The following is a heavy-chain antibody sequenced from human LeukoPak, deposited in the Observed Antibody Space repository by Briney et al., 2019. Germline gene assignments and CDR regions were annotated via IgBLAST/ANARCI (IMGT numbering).Heavy chain of an antibody. CDR3: ARDVVGGDYYYMDV. V-gene: IGHV4-4*09. J-gene: IGHJ6*03. D-gene: IGHD3-10*01. CDR2: IYTSGST. CDR1: GGSISSYY. Sequence: PSETLSLTCTVSGGSISSYYWSWIRQPPGKGLEWIGYIYTSGSTNYNPSLKSRVTISVDTSKNQFSLKLSSVTAADTAVYYCARDVVGGDYYYMDVWGKGTTVTVSS.